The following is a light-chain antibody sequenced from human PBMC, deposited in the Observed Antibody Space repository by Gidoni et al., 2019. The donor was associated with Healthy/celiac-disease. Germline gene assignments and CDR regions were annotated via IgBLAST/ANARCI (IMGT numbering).Light chain of an antibody. J-gene: IGLJ3*02. CDR1: ALPKQY. V-gene: IGLV3-25*03. Sequence: SYALTQPPSVSVSPGQTARINCSGDALPKQYADWYQHKPGQAPVLVIYKDSERPSGIPERFSGSSSGTTVTLTISGVQAEDEADYYCQSADSSGTWVFGGGTKLTVL. CDR3: QSADSSGTWV. CDR2: KDS.